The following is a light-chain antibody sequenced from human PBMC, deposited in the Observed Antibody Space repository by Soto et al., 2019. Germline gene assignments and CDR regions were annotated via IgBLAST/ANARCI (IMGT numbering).Light chain of an antibody. CDR3: QQDNNWPPYT. V-gene: IGKV3-15*01. CDR1: QSVSSN. Sequence: EIVMTQSPATLSVSPGERATLSCRASQSVSSNLAWYQQKPGQAPRLLIYGASNRATGIPARFSGSGSGTEFTLTISSLQSEDFAVYYCQQDNNWPPYTFGQGTKLEIK. J-gene: IGKJ2*01. CDR2: GAS.